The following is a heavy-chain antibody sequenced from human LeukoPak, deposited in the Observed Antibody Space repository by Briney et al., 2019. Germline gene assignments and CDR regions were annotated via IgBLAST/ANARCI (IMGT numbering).Heavy chain of an antibody. Sequence: QPGGSLRLSCAASGFTFDDYAMHWVRQAPGKGLEWVSGISWDSGGIAYADSVKGRFTISRDNAKNSLYLQMNSLRAEDTALYYCAKDRTYGYSSSPHFDPWGQGTLVTVSS. CDR2: ISWDSGGI. J-gene: IGHJ5*01. V-gene: IGHV3-9*01. CDR3: AKDRTYGYSSSPHFDP. D-gene: IGHD6-13*01. CDR1: GFTFDDYA.